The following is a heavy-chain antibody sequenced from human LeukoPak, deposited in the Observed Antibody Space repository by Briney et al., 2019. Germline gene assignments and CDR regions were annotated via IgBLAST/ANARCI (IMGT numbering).Heavy chain of an antibody. D-gene: IGHD1-1*01. V-gene: IGHV1-8*01. J-gene: IGHJ4*02. CDR3: ARGLGNDGIFDY. CDR2: MNPNSGNT. CDR1: GYTFTSYD. Sequence: GASVKVSCKASGYTFTSYDINWVRQATGQGLEWMGWMNPNSGNTGYAQRFQGRVTMTRNTSISTAYMELSSLRSEDTAVYYCARGLGNDGIFDYWGQGTLVTVSS.